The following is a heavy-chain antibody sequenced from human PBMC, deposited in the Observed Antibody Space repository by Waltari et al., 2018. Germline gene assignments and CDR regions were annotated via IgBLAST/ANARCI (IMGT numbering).Heavy chain of an antibody. D-gene: IGHD2-15*01. CDR2: VHRSGKT. J-gene: IGHJ4*02. V-gene: IGHV4-4*02. CDR1: GDSMSSSGW. Sequence: QLQLEQSGPGLVKPSESLSLPCAVPGDSMSSSGWWSWVRQSPGKGLEWSGQVHRSGKTNYNPSLASRVTVSIDTSNNQFSLTMPSPTAADTAMYYCARDRGKGLYLDSWGQGTLVTVSP. CDR3: ARDRGKGLYLDS.